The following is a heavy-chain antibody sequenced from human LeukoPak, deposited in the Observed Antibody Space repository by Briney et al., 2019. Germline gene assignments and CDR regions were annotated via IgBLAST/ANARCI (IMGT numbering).Heavy chain of an antibody. CDR2: IRDDGSNK. Sequence: GGSLRLSCAASGFTFSNYDMHWVRQAPGKGLEGVAFIRDDGSNKYYADSVKGRFTISRDNSKTTLYLQMNSLRAEDTAVYYCAKGRFPCPDYWGQGTLVTVSS. CDR1: GFTFSNYD. D-gene: IGHD3-10*01. V-gene: IGHV3-30*02. CDR3: AKGRFPCPDY. J-gene: IGHJ4*02.